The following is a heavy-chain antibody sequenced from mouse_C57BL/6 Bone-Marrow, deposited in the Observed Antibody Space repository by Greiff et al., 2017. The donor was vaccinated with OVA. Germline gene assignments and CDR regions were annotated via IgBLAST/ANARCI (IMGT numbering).Heavy chain of an antibody. CDR1: GFTFSSYG. CDR3: ARHSSGYYAMDY. J-gene: IGHJ4*01. D-gene: IGHD3-1*01. Sequence: EVMLVESGGDLVKPGGSLKLSCAASGFTFSSYGMSWVRQTPDKRLEWVATISSGGSYTYYPDSVKGRFTISRDNAKNTLYLQMSSLKSEDTAMYYCARHSSGYYAMDYWGQGTSVTVSS. CDR2: ISSGGSYT. V-gene: IGHV5-6*01.